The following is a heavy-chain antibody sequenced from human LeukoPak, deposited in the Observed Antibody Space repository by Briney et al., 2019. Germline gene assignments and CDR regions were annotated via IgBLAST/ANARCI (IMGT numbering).Heavy chain of an antibody. CDR2: IRYDGSNK. D-gene: IGHD6-13*01. CDR3: AKDTLLYSSSWPFDY. J-gene: IGHJ4*02. V-gene: IGHV3-30*02. CDR1: GFTFSSYG. Sequence: GGSLRLSCAASGFTFSSYGMHWVRQAPGKGLEWVAFIRYDGSNKYYADSVKGRFTIPRDNSKNTLYLQMNSLRAEDTAVYYCAKDTLLYSSSWPFDYWGQGTLVTVSS.